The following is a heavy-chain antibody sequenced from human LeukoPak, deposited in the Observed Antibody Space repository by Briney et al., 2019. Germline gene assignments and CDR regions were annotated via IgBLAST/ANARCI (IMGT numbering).Heavy chain of an antibody. J-gene: IGHJ4*02. D-gene: IGHD5-24*01. CDR1: GFTFSSYG. V-gene: IGHV3-30*18. Sequence: GGSLRLSCAASGFTFSSYGMHWVRQAPGKGLEWVAVISYDGSNKYYADSVKGRFTISRDNSKSTLYLQMNSLRAEDTAVYYCAKDRGRWLQLYFDYWGQGTLVTVSS. CDR3: AKDRGRWLQLYFDY. CDR2: ISYDGSNK.